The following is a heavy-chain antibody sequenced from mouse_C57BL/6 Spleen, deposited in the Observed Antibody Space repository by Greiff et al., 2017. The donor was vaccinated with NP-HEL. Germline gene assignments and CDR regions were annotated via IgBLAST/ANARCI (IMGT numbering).Heavy chain of an antibody. Sequence: EVKLMESGGGLVQPGGSMKLSCVASGFTFSNYWMNWVRQSPEKGLEWVAQIRLKSDNYATHYAESVKGRFTISRDDSKSSVYLQMNNLSAEDTGIYYCTRDWFAYWGQGTLVTVSA. J-gene: IGHJ3*01. V-gene: IGHV6-3*01. CDR3: TRDWFAY. CDR2: IRLKSDNYAT. CDR1: GFTFSNYW.